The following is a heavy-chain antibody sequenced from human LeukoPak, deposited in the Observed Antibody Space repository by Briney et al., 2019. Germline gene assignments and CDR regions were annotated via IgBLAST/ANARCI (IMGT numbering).Heavy chain of an antibody. CDR1: GFTFSNYL. CDR2: INDDGTET. CDR3: ARDVPRGRQEFDF. Sequence: PGGSLRLSCVTSGFTFSNYLMTWVRQTPGRGLEWVANINDDGTETHYVDSVKGRFTITRDNAKNSLFLQMNSLRDEDTAVYYCARDVPRGRQEFDFSRQGNLVTVS. J-gene: IGHJ4*02. D-gene: IGHD1-26*01. V-gene: IGHV3-7*01.